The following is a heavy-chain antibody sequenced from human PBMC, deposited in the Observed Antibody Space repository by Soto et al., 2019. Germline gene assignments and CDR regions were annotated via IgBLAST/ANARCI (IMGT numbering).Heavy chain of an antibody. CDR1: GFIFSDYA. CDR3: AKDRLAGGFDY. J-gene: IGHJ4*02. Sequence: GGALRVSCAASGFIFSDYAMTWVRQAPGKGLEWVSGIGDGGSDTYYVDSVKGRFTISRDNSRNTLYLQMNSLRADDTAVYYCAKDRLAGGFDYWGQGTLVTVSS. D-gene: IGHD3-16*01. V-gene: IGHV3-23*01. CDR2: IGDGGSDT.